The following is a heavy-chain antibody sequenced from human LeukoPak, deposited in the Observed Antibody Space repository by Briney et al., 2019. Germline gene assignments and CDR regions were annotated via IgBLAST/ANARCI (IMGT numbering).Heavy chain of an antibody. Sequence: GGSLRLSCAASGFTFSSSAMSWVRQVPGKGLEWVSGISASGGSTYYADSVRGRFTISRDNSKNTVYLQMTGLRSEDTAVYYCAGDRWRGAPDYFDCWGQGTLVTVSS. CDR3: AGDRWRGAPDYFDC. V-gene: IGHV3-23*01. J-gene: IGHJ4*02. CDR1: GFTFSSSA. CDR2: ISASGGST. D-gene: IGHD1-26*01.